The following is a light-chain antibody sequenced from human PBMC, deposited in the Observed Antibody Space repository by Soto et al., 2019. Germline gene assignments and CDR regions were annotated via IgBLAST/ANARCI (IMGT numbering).Light chain of an antibody. CDR1: QDLTNY. V-gene: IGKV1-33*01. Sequence: DIQMTQSPPSLAPSVGDRVTITCQASQDLTNYLNWYQQKPGEAPKLLIYDTITLEEGVPSRFSGGGSGTDFTFTINGLQPEDAAIYSCQQYVNLPYTFGQGTKLEIK. CDR3: QQYVNLPYT. J-gene: IGKJ2*01. CDR2: DTI.